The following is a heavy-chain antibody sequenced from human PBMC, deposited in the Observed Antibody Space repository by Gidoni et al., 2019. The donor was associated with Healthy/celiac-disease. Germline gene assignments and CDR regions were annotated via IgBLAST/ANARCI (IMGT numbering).Heavy chain of an antibody. CDR2: ISSSSSYI. V-gene: IGHV3-21*01. CDR1: GFTFSSYS. CDR3: ARDLFSESVPAMDV. D-gene: IGHD3-9*01. J-gene: IGHJ6*02. Sequence: EVQLVESGGGLVKPGGSLRLSCAASGFTFSSYSMNWVRQAPGKGLEWVSSISSSSSYIYYADSVKGRFTISRDNAKNSLYLQMNSLRAEDTAVYYCARDLFSESVPAMDVWGQGTTVTVSS.